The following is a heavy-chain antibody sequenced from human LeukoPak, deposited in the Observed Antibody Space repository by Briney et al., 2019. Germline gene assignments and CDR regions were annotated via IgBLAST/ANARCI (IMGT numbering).Heavy chain of an antibody. CDR3: ARQEYSGGWYPFDY. D-gene: IGHD6-19*01. CDR2: IFYSGSA. J-gene: IGHJ4*02. Sequence: SETLSLTCTVSGGSIKNRYYWSWIRQPPGKGLEWIGYIFYSGSANYNSSLKSRVTMSVDTSKNQFSLKLNSVTAADTAVYYCARQEYSGGWYPFDYWGQGTLVTVSS. CDR1: GGSIKNRYY. V-gene: IGHV4-59*01.